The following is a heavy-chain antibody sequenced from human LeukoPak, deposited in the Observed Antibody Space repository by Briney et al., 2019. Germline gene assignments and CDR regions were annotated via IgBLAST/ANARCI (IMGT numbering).Heavy chain of an antibody. J-gene: IGHJ4*02. D-gene: IGHD3-10*01. Sequence: SGGSLRLSCAASGFTFSSYAMSWVRQAPGKGLEWVSAISGSGGSTYYADSVKGWFTISRDNSKNTLYLQMNSLRAEDTAVYYCAKNPPRSGYYYGSGSYYIDYWGQGTLVTVSS. V-gene: IGHV3-23*01. CDR1: GFTFSSYA. CDR2: ISGSGGST. CDR3: AKNPPRSGYYYGSGSYYIDY.